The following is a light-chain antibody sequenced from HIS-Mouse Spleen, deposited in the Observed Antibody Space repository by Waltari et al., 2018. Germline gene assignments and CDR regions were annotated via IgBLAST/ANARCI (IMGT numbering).Light chain of an antibody. Sequence: QSALTQPASVSGSPGQSITISCTGTSSDVGGYNYFPLYQQHPGKAPKLMIYEVSNRPSGVSNRFSGSKSGNTASLTISGLQAEDEADYYCSSYTSSSPYVVFGGGTKLTVL. J-gene: IGLJ2*01. CDR2: EVS. CDR3: SSYTSSSPYVV. CDR1: SSDVGGYNY. V-gene: IGLV2-14*01.